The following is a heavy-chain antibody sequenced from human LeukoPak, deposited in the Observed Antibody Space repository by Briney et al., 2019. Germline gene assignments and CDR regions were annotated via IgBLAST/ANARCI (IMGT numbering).Heavy chain of an antibody. CDR2: IYPGDSDT. D-gene: IGHD6-13*01. J-gene: IGHJ6*02. V-gene: IGHV5-51*01. Sequence: GESLKISCKGSGYSFTSYWIGWVRQMPGKGLEWMGIIYPGDSDTRYSPSFQGQVTISADKSISTAYLQWSSLKASDTAMYYCARNFIAAAGTAALSYYYGMDVWGQGTTVTVSS. CDR1: GYSFTSYW. CDR3: ARNFIAAAGTAALSYYYGMDV.